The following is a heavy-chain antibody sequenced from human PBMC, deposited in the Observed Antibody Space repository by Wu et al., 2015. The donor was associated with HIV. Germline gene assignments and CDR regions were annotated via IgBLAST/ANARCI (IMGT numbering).Heavy chain of an antibody. V-gene: IGHV1-2*02. D-gene: IGHD3-22*01. CDR2: INPNSGGT. J-gene: IGHJ3*02. Sequence: VQLVQSGAEVKKPGASVKVSCKASGYTFTGYYMHWVRQAPGQGLEWMGWINPNSGGTNYAQKFQGRVTMTRDTSISTAYMELSRLRSDDTAVYYCARASYYYDSSGYPDAFDIWGQGTMVTVSS. CDR3: ARASYYYDSSGYPDAFDI. CDR1: GYTFTGYY.